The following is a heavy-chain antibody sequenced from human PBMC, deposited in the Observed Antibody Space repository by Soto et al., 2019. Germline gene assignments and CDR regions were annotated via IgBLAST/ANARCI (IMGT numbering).Heavy chain of an antibody. D-gene: IGHD2-2*01. CDR1: GGTFSSYA. V-gene: IGHV1-69*13. CDR3: AREAEVVVPAAMGGDYYYYGMDV. Sequence: SVKVSCKASGGTFSSYAISWVRQAPGQGLEWMGGIIPIFGTANYAQKFQGRVTITADESTSTAYMELSSLRSEDTAVYYCAREAEVVVPAAMGGDYYYYGMDVWGQGTTVTVSS. J-gene: IGHJ6*02. CDR2: IIPIFGTA.